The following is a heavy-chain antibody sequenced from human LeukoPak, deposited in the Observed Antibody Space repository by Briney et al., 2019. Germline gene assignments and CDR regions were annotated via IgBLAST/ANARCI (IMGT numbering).Heavy chain of an antibody. Sequence: SETLSLTCTVSGGSISTYYWNWIRQPPGKGLEWIGYIYHSGSTNYNPSLQSRVTISVDTSKNQFSLNLNSVTAADTAVYYCARGGAARLHYQNWGQGTLVTVSS. CDR3: ARGGAARLHYQN. D-gene: IGHD6-6*01. V-gene: IGHV4-59*01. CDR2: IYHSGST. J-gene: IGHJ1*01. CDR1: GGSISTYY.